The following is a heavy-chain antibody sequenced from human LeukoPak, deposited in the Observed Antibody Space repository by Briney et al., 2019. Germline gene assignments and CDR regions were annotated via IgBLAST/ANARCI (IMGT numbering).Heavy chain of an antibody. CDR1: GFTFTSYD. V-gene: IGHV1-8*01. Sequence: ASVKVSCKASGFTFTSYDINWVRQASGQGFEWMGWMNPNTGNTGYAQKFQGRVTMTRDTSTSTAYMELRGLRSDDTAVYYCARGSPIAAAGKDNWFDPWGQGTLVTVSS. D-gene: IGHD6-13*01. CDR2: MNPNTGNT. J-gene: IGHJ5*02. CDR3: ARGSPIAAAGKDNWFDP.